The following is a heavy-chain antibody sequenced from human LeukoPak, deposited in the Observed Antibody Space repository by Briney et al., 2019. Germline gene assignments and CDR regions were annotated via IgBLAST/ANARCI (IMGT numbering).Heavy chain of an antibody. D-gene: IGHD4-11*01. CDR1: GYTFTNFD. CDR2: MNPNTGNA. V-gene: IGHV1-8*02. CDR3: ARVGYSNSYDY. J-gene: IGHJ4*02. Sequence: ASVKVSCKASGYTFTNFDTNWVRQATGQGLEWMGWMNPNTGNAGYAQTFQDRVTITWDASISTAYMDLSSLRSEDTAVYYCARVGYSNSYDYWGQGTLVTVSS.